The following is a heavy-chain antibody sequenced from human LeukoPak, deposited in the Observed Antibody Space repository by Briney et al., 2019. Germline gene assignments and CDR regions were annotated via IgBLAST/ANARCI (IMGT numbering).Heavy chain of an antibody. V-gene: IGHV4-34*01. J-gene: IGHJ6*02. CDR3: ARGVAHRGVPRNYYYGMDV. D-gene: IGHD3-10*01. CDR2: INHSGST. CDR1: GGSFSGYY. Sequence: PSENLSLTCAVYGGSFSGYYWSWIRQPPGKGLEWIGEINHSGSTNYNPSLKSRVTISVDTSKNQFSLKLSSVTAADTAVYYCARGVAHRGVPRNYYYGMDVWGQGTTVTVSS.